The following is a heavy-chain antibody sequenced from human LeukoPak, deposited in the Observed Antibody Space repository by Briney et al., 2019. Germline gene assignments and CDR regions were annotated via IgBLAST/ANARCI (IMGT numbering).Heavy chain of an antibody. CDR2: ITGSGGGT. CDR3: AKPPESTTMRIGSDS. J-gene: IGHJ4*02. Sequence: PGGSLRLSCAASGFPFSSYAMSSVRQAPGKGLEWVSGITGSGGGTYYADSVKGRFTISRDNSKNTLHLHLNSLRAQDTTAYHCAKPPESTTMRIGSDSWGQGTLVTVSS. CDR1: GFPFSSYA. D-gene: IGHD5-24*01. V-gene: IGHV3-23*01.